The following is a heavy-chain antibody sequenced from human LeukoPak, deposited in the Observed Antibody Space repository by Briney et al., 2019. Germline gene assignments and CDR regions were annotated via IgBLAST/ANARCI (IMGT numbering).Heavy chain of an antibody. Sequence: GGSLRLSCTASGFTFGDYAMSWFRQAPGKGLEWVGFIRSKAYGGTTEYAASVKGRFTISRDDSKSIAYLQMNSLKTEDTAVYYCSWTTVVVPAAHLTTHVWESMDVWGQGTTVTVSS. CDR1: GFTFGDYA. V-gene: IGHV3-49*03. J-gene: IGHJ6*02. CDR3: SWTTVVVPAAHLTTHVWESMDV. CDR2: IRSKAYGGTT. D-gene: IGHD2-2*01.